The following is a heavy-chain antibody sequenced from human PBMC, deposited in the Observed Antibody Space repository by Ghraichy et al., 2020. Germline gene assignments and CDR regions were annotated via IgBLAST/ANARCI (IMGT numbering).Heavy chain of an antibody. CDR1: GGSVSSGSYY. V-gene: IGHV4-61*01. CDR2: IYYSGST. D-gene: IGHD3-3*01. Sequence: SETLSLTCTVSGGSVSSGSYYWSWIRQPPGKGLEWIGYIYYSGSTNYNPSLKSRVTISVDTSKNQFSLKLSSVTAADTAVYYCARSEYYDFWSGYSLGAFDIWGQGTMVTVSS. J-gene: IGHJ3*02. CDR3: ARSEYYDFWSGYSLGAFDI.